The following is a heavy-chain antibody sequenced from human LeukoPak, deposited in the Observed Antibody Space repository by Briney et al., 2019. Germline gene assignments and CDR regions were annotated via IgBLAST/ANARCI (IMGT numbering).Heavy chain of an antibody. J-gene: IGHJ4*02. CDR2: INSDGSST. CDR3: ARGPNSNWSGLDF. CDR1: GFTFSSYW. Sequence: PGGSLRLSCAASGFTFSSYWMHWVRQAPGKGLVWVSRINSDGSSTSSADSVKGRFTISRDNAKNTLYLQVNNLRAEDTAVYYCARGPNSNWSGLDFWGQGTLLTVSS. D-gene: IGHD6-6*01. V-gene: IGHV3-74*01.